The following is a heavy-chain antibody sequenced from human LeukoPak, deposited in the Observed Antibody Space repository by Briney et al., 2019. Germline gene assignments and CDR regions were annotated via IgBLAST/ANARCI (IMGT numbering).Heavy chain of an antibody. V-gene: IGHV4-59*08. CDR3: ARRNDFDI. CDR1: GGSISSSY. Sequence: SETLSLTCTVSGGSISSSYWSWIRQPPGKGLEWIGYIYYSGRTDSNPSLKSRVTVSVDTSKNQFNLRLTSVTAADTAMYYCARRNDFDIWGPGTMVTVSS. CDR2: IYYSGRT. J-gene: IGHJ3*02.